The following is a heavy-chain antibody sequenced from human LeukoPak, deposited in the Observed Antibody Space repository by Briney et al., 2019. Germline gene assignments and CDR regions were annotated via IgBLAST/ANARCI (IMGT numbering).Heavy chain of an antibody. Sequence: PSETLSPTCAVYGGSFSGYYWSWIRQPPGKGLEWIGEINHSGSTNYNPSLKSRVTISVDTSKNQFSLKLSSVTAADTAVFYCARREWGYAVSVWGKGTTVIVSS. CDR2: INHSGST. CDR1: GGSFSGYY. V-gene: IGHV4-34*01. D-gene: IGHD2-2*01. CDR3: ARREWGYAVSV. J-gene: IGHJ6*04.